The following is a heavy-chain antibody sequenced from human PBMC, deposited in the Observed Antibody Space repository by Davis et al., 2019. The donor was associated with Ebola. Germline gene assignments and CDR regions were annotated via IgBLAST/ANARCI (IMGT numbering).Heavy chain of an antibody. CDR1: GGTFSNYA. J-gene: IGHJ4*02. V-gene: IGHV1-18*01. D-gene: IGHD6-6*01. CDR3: SRVRERHRYIAARTTIDY. CDR2: IIPYNGNT. Sequence: ASVQVSCKASGGTFSNYARSWVRQPPGQGLEWMGWIIPYNGNTNYAQKLQGRVTMTTDTSTSTAYMELRSLRSDDAAVYYCSRVRERHRYIAARTTIDYWGQGTLVTVSS.